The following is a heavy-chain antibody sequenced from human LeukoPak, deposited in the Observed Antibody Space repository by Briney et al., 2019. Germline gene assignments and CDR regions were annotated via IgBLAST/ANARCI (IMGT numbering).Heavy chain of an antibody. Sequence: GESLKILCKGSGYSFANYWIGWVRQMPGKGLEWMGIIYPSDSQTRYSPSFQGQVTISVDKSISTAFLQWSSLQASDTAIYYCARRLRHYYDSSGYSTPYYFDYWGQGTLVTVSS. CDR3: ARRLRHYYDSSGYSTPYYFDY. CDR1: GYSFANYW. V-gene: IGHV5-51*01. CDR2: IYPSDSQT. J-gene: IGHJ4*02. D-gene: IGHD3-22*01.